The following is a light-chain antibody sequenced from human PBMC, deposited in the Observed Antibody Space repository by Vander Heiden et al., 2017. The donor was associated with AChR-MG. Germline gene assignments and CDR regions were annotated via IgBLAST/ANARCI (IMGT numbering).Light chain of an antibody. Sequence: QSALTQPASVSGSPGPPIPISCTGTSSNVGGFALVSWYQPYPGKATKFIIYEVTKRPSGVSNRFSGSKSGNTASLTISGLQAEDEADYYCCSYAGSSNLVFGGGTKLTVL. J-gene: IGLJ2*01. CDR1: SSNVGGFAL. CDR3: CSYAGSSNLV. CDR2: EVT. V-gene: IGLV2-23*02.